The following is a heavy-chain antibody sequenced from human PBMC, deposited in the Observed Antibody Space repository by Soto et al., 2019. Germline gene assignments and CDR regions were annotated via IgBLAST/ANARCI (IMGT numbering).Heavy chain of an antibody. CDR2: INPNNGNT. CDR3: ARDLNLGLGDY. V-gene: IGHV1-18*01. D-gene: IGHD7-27*01. Sequence: QVQLVQSGAEVKKPGASVKVSCKASGYSFTSYGISWVRQAPGQGLEWMGWINPNNGNTKNVQKVQGRVTMTTDTSTSTAYMELRSLRSDDTAVYYCARDLNLGLGDYWGQGTLVTVSS. J-gene: IGHJ4*02. CDR1: GYSFTSYG.